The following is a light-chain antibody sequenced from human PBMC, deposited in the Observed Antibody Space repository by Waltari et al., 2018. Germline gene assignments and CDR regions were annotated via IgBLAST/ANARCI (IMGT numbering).Light chain of an antibody. J-gene: IGKJ4*01. V-gene: IGKV3-11*01. CDR2: DAS. CDR3: QQRSNWPPLT. Sequence: EIVLTQSPATLSLSPGERATLSCRASQSVRSYLAWYQQKPGQAPRLLIYDASNRATGIPARFSGSGSGTDFTLTISSREPEDFASYYCQQRSNWPPLTFGGGTKVEIK. CDR1: QSVRSY.